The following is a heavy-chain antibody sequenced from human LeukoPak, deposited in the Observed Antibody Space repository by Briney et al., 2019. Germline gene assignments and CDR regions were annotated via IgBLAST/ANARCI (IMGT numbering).Heavy chain of an antibody. V-gene: IGHV3-48*01. CDR3: ARDNGVAAAEDY. Sequence: GGSLRLSCAASGFTFSSYTMNWVRQPPGKGLEWVSNIGTSSTTIYYADSVKGRFTISRDNAKNSLYLQMNSLRADDTAVYYCARDNGVAAAEDYWGQGTLVTVSS. D-gene: IGHD6-13*01. J-gene: IGHJ4*02. CDR1: GFTFSSYT. CDR2: IGTSSTTI.